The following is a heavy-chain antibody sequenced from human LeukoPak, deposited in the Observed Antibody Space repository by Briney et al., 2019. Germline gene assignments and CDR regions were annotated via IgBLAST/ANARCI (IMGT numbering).Heavy chain of an antibody. Sequence: PGGSLRLSCVASRFTFSSYTMHWVRQAPGKGLEWVSSITISSTYIYYADSVKGRFTISRDNAKNSLYLQMSSLRAEDTAVYYCTREEAYCTSATCHFDYWGQGTLATVSS. CDR3: TREEAYCTSATCHFDY. V-gene: IGHV3-21*01. D-gene: IGHD2-2*01. CDR1: RFTFSSYT. J-gene: IGHJ4*02. CDR2: ITISSTYI.